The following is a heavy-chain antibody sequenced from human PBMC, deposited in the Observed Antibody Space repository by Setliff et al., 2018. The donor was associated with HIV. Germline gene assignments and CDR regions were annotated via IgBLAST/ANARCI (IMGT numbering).Heavy chain of an antibody. CDR1: GYMFISYS. V-gene: IGHV1-18*01. Sequence: ASVKVSCKASGYMFISYSISWVRQAPGPGLEWMGWISVYSGHTKYAQKFQDRVTMTTDTSTSTAYMEMRDLTSDDTAVYYCARVPLGYDSSGFYGVIDYFQLWGQGTPVTVSS. D-gene: IGHD3-22*01. CDR3: ARVPLGYDSSGFYGVIDYFQL. J-gene: IGHJ1*01. CDR2: ISVYSGHT.